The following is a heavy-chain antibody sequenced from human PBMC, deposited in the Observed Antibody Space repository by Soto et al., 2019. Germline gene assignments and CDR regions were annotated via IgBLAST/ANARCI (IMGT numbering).Heavy chain of an antibody. CDR3: ARDRDSENYYGMDV. J-gene: IGHJ6*02. D-gene: IGHD2-21*02. CDR2: ISAYNGNT. V-gene: IGHV1-18*04. CDR1: GYTFTSYG. Sequence: QVQLVQSGAEVKKPGASVKVSCKASGYTFTSYGISWVRQAPGEVHEWMGWISAYNGNTNYAQKLQGRVTMTTDTSTSTAYMELRSLRSDDTAVYYCARDRDSENYYGMDVWGQGTTVTVSS.